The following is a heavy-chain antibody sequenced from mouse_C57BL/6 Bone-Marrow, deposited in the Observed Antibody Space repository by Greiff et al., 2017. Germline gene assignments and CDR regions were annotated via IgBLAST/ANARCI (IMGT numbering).Heavy chain of an antibody. CDR2: IYPGDGVT. V-gene: IGHV1-80*01. CDR3: ARGAITTVVAYYAMDY. D-gene: IGHD1-1*01. CDR1: GYAFSSYW. Sequence: VQLQQSGAELVKPGASVKISCKASGYAFSSYWMNWVKQRPGKGLEWIGQIYPGDGVTNYNGKFKGKATLTADKSSSTAYMQLSSLTSEDSAVYFGARGAITTVVAYYAMDYWGQGTSVTVSS. J-gene: IGHJ4*01.